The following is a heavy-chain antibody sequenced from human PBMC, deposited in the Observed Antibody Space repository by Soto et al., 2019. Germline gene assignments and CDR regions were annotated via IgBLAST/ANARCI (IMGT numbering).Heavy chain of an antibody. J-gene: IGHJ4*02. D-gene: IGHD3-22*01. V-gene: IGHV4-39*07. Sequence: PSETLSLTCTVSGGSISSSSYYWGWIRQPPGKGLEWIGSIYHSGSTYYNPSLKSRVTISVDTSKNQFSLKLSSVTAADTAVYYCARDRPYYDSSGLPDYWGQGTLVTVSS. CDR1: GGSISSSSYY. CDR2: IYHSGST. CDR3: ARDRPYYDSSGLPDY.